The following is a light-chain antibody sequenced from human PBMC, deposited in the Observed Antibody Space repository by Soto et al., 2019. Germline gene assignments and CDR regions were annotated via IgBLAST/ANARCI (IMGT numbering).Light chain of an antibody. V-gene: IGLV1-44*01. CDR3: AAWDDSLDGGV. Sequence: QSVLTQPPSASGTPGQRVTISCSGSSSNIGSNSVNWYRQLPGTAPKLLIYRNNQRPSGVPDRFSGSKSGTSASLAISGLQSEDDADYYCAAWDDSLDGGVFGGGPKLTV. J-gene: IGLJ3*02. CDR2: RNN. CDR1: SSNIGSNS.